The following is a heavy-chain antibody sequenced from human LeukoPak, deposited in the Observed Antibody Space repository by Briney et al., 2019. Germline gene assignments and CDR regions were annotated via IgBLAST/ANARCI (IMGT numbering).Heavy chain of an antibody. CDR1: GGSFSGYY. D-gene: IGHD3-3*01. J-gene: IGHJ5*02. CDR3: ARHTYYDFWSGYRRGYNWFDP. V-gene: IGHV4-34*01. CDR2: INHSGST. Sequence: SETLSLTCAVYGGSFSGYYWSWIRQPPGKGLEWIGEINHSGSTNYNPSLKSRVTISVDTSKNQFSLKLSSVTAADTAVYYCARHTYYDFWSGYRRGYNWFDPWGQGTLVTVSS.